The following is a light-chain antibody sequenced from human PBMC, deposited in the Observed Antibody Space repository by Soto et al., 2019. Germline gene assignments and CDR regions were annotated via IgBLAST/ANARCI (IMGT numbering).Light chain of an antibody. J-gene: IGLJ3*02. CDR2: GDS. CDR1: SSNIGAGYN. CDR3: QSYDSSLSGWL. V-gene: IGLV1-40*01. Sequence: QSVLTQPPSVSGAPGQRVTISCTGSSSNIGAGYNVHWYQQVPGTAPKLLIYGDSNRPSGVPDRFSGSKSGTSASLAITGLQAEDEADYHCQSYDSSLSGWLFGGGTKLTVL.